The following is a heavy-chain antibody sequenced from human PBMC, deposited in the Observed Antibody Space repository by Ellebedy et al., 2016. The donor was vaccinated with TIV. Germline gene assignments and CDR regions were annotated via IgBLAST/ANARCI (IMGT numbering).Heavy chain of an antibody. V-gene: IGHV3-73*01. J-gene: IGHJ4*02. CDR3: TRLGSAHPPGDC. Sequence: GESLKISXAASGFTLSGSAIHWVRQASGKGLEWVGRISSKANNYATAYAASVKGRFTISRDDLKNTAYLQMNSLKTEDTAVYYCTRLGSAHPPGDCWGQGTLVTVSS. CDR2: ISSKANNYAT. CDR1: GFTLSGSA.